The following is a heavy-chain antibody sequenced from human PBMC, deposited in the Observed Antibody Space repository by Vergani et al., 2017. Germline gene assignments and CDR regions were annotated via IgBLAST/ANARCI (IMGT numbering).Heavy chain of an antibody. CDR1: GYTFTGYY. CDR2: INPNSGGT. CDR3: AGEPPRGYGEERRSVNYYYYGMDV. Sequence: QVQLVQSGAEVKKPGASVKVSCKAPGYTFTGYYMHWVRQAPGQGLEWMGWINPNSGGTNYAQKFQGRVTMTRDTSISTAYMELSRLRSDDTAVYYCAGEPPRGYGEERRSVNYYYYGMDVWGQGTTVTVSS. D-gene: IGHD5-18*01. J-gene: IGHJ6*02. V-gene: IGHV1-2*02.